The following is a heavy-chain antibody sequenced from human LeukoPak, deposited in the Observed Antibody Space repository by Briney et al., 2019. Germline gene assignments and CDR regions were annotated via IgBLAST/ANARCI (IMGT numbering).Heavy chain of an antibody. D-gene: IGHD2-2*01. V-gene: IGHV1-69*04. J-gene: IGHJ3*02. CDR3: ASARYCSSTSCLGDAFDI. Sequence: SVKVSCKASGGTFSSYAISWVRQAPGQGLEWMGRIIPILGIANYAQKFQGRVTITADKSTSTAYMELSSLRSEDTAVYYCASARYCSSTSCLGDAFDIWGQGTMVTVSS. CDR2: IIPILGIA. CDR1: GGTFSSYA.